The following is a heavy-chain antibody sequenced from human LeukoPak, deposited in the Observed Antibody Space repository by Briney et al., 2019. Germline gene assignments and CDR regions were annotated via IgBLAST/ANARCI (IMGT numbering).Heavy chain of an antibody. CDR1: GYGFTSYR. V-gene: IGHV5-51*01. CDR2: IYPGDSDT. Sequence: GESLKISCKGSGYGFTSYRIGWVRRMPGKGLEWMGIIYPGDSDTRYSPSFQGQVTISADRSISTAYLQWSSLKASDTAMYYCARPNTYGSSYDAFDIWGQGTMVTVSS. D-gene: IGHD3-10*01. CDR3: ARPNTYGSSYDAFDI. J-gene: IGHJ3*02.